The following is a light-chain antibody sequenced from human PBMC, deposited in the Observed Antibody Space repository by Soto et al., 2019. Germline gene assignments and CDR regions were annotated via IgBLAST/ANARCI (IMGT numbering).Light chain of an antibody. CDR1: QSVSNF. J-gene: IGKJ3*01. CDR2: GAS. CDR3: QQRSNWVT. Sequence: EIVLTQSPATLSLSPGERATLSCRASQSVSNFLAWYQQKPGQAPRLLIYGASNRATGIPARFSGSGSGTDFTLTISSLEPDDFAVYYCQQRSNWVTFGPGTKVDIK. V-gene: IGKV3-11*01.